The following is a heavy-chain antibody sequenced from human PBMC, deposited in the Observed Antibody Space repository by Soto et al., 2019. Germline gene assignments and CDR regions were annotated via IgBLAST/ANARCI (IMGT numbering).Heavy chain of an antibody. V-gene: IGHV4-30-4*01. CDR1: GGPIKTGDYY. Sequence: TLSLTCNVSGGPIKTGDYYWNWIRQPPGKGLEWIGYVFYSGATNYSPSLESRAAISMDTSKNQFSLSLTSVTAADTAVYYCARAGFSYGHLLFWGQGIRVTVSS. CDR2: VFYSGAT. J-gene: IGHJ4*02. CDR3: ARAGFSYGHLLF. D-gene: IGHD3-10*01.